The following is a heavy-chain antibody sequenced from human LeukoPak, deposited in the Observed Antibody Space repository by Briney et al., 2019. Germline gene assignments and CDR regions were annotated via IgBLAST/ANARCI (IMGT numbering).Heavy chain of an antibody. CDR1: GFKFDDYG. CDR2: IHYSGRP. Sequence: PGGSLRLSCAASGFKFDDYGMSWVRQAPGKGLEWIGQIHYSGRPDYNPSLKSRVTISVDTSKNQLSLKVTSVTGADTAVYYCARFGVDYDMDVWGQGTTVTVSS. V-gene: IGHV4-59*01. D-gene: IGHD3-16*01. J-gene: IGHJ6*02. CDR3: ARFGVDYDMDV.